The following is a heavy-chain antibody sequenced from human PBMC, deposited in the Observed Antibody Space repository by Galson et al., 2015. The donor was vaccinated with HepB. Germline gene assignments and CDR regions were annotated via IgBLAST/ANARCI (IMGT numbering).Heavy chain of an antibody. CDR2: IYPGDSDT. J-gene: IGHJ5*02. D-gene: IGHD5-18*01. Sequence: QSGAEVTKPGESLKISCKGSGYSFTSYWIGWVRQMPGKGLEWMGIIYPGDSDTRYSPSFQGQVTISADKSISTAYLQWSSLKASDTAMYYCARASIPGYSYGYNWFDPWGQGTLVTVSS. CDR3: ARASIPGYSYGYNWFDP. V-gene: IGHV5-51*01. CDR1: GYSFTSYW.